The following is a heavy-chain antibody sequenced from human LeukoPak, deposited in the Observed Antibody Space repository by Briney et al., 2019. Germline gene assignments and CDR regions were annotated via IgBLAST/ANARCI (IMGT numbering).Heavy chain of an antibody. J-gene: IGHJ4*02. D-gene: IGHD3-22*01. CDR3: ARGHGSSGYFDY. Sequence: SVKVSCEASGGTFSSYAISWVRQAPGQGLEWMGGIIPIFGTANYAQKFQGRVTITADESTSTAYMELSSLRSEDTAVYYCARGHGSSGYFDYWGQGTLVTVSS. CDR2: IIPIFGTA. CDR1: GGTFSSYA. V-gene: IGHV1-69*13.